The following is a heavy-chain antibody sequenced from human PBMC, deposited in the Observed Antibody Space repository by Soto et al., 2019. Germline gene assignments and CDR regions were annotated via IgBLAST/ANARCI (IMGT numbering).Heavy chain of an antibody. D-gene: IGHD1-7*01. CDR2: IWYDGSNK. Sequence: QVQLVESGGGVVQPGRSLRLSCAASGFTFSSYGMHWVRQAPGKGLEWVAVIWYDGSNKYYADSVKGRFTISRDNSKNMLYRQMNSLRAEDTAVYYCARAGITGTTGYYFDYWGQGTLVTVSS. J-gene: IGHJ4*02. V-gene: IGHV3-33*01. CDR1: GFTFSSYG. CDR3: ARAGITGTTGYYFDY.